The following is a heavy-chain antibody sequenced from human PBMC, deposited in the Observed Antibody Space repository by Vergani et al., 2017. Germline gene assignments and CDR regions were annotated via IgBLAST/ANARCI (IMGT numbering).Heavy chain of an antibody. J-gene: IGHJ4*02. D-gene: IGHD1-7*01. V-gene: IGHV3-23*01. CDR1: GFTFSTYA. CDR3: VKDAGNYENFFDS. CDR2: LTGGGGST. Sequence: EVQLLESGGSLKQPGGSVRLSCAASGFTFSTYAMTWVRQAPGKGLEWVSALTGGGGSTYYANSFKGRFIISRDNSRDTLYLQMNSLRPEDTATYYCVKDAGNYENFFDSWGQGTLVTVSS.